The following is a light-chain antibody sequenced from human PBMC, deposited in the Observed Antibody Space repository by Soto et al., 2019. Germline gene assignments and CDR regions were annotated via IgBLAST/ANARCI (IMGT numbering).Light chain of an antibody. CDR2: DAS. CDR1: QSVSSY. Sequence: EIVLTQSPATLSLSPGERATLSCRASQSVSSYLAWYRQKPGQAPRLLIYDASNRATGIPARFSGSGSGTDFTLTISSLEPEDFAVYYCQQRSNWPGTFGQGTKV. CDR3: QQRSNWPGT. J-gene: IGKJ1*01. V-gene: IGKV3-11*01.